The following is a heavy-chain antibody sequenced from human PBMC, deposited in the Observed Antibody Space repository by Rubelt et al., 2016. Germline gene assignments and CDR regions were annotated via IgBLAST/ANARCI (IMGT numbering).Heavy chain of an antibody. CDR3: ARGPNSDGWLSFDY. J-gene: IGHJ4*02. CDR1: GVSISSTNW. D-gene: IGHD6-19*01. Sequence: QVQLQESGPGLVKPSGTLSLTCAVSGVSISSTNWWSWVRQPPGKGLEWIGEIYHRGSTDYNPSLKSRVTISVDKSKNQFPLILSAVTAAETAVYYCARGPNSDGWLSFDYWGQGTLVTVSS. V-gene: IGHV4-4*02. CDR2: IYHRGST.